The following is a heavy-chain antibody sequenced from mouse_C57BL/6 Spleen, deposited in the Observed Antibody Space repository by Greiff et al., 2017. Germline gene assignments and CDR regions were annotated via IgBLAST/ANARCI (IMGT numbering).Heavy chain of an antibody. V-gene: IGHV1-69*01. J-gene: IGHJ4*01. Sequence: VQLQQPGAELVMPGASVKLSCKASGYTFTSYWMHWVKQRPGQGLEWIGEIDPSDSYTNYNQKFKGKSTLTVDKSSSTAYMQLSSLTSEDSAVYYCARSLYPLDYWGQGTSVTVSS. CDR2: IDPSDSYT. CDR3: ARSLYPLDY. CDR1: GYTFTSYW.